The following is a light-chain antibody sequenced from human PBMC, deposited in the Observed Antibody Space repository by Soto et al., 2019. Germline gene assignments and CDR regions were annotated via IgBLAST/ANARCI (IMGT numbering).Light chain of an antibody. J-gene: IGKJ1*01. Sequence: PGERATLSCRASQSVTSTYLAWYQQKPGQAPRLLFYGASSRATGIPDRFSGSGSGTDFILTISRLEPDDFAVYYCQQYGRSPWTFGQGTKVDIK. CDR3: QQYGRSPWT. CDR1: QSVTSTY. V-gene: IGKV3-20*01. CDR2: GAS.